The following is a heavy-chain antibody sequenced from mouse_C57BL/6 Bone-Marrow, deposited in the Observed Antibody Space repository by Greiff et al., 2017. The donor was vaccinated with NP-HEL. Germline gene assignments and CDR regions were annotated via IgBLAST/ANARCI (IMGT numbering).Heavy chain of an antibody. V-gene: IGHV3-6*01. CDR3: ARGAQATAWFAY. Sequence: VQLKESGPGLVKPSQSLSLTCSVTGYSITSGYYWNWIRQFPGNKLEWMGYISYDGSNNYNPSLKNRISITRDTSKNQFFLKLNSVTTEDTATYYCARGAQATAWFAYWGQGTLVTVSA. D-gene: IGHD3-2*02. CDR2: ISYDGSN. CDR1: GYSITSGYY. J-gene: IGHJ3*01.